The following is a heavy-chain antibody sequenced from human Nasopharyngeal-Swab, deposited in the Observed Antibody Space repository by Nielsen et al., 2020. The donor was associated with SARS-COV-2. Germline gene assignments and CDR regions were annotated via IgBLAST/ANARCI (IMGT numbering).Heavy chain of an antibody. J-gene: IGHJ6*03. CDR3: AKDDYGDDWRGRYYYYYYMDV. Sequence: GASLQISCAASGFTFSSYGMHWVRQAPGKGLEWVAVISYDGSNKYYADSVKGRFTISRDNSKNTLYLQMNSLRAEDTAVYYCAKDDYGDDWRGRYYYYYYMDVWGKGTTVTVSS. D-gene: IGHD4-17*01. CDR2: ISYDGSNK. CDR1: GFTFSSYG. V-gene: IGHV3-30*18.